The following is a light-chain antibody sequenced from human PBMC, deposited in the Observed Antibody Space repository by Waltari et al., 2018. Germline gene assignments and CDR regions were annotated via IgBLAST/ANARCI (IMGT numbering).Light chain of an antibody. CDR1: QSIGKY. CDR3: QNHERLPAT. J-gene: IGKJ1*01. CDR2: AAS. Sequence: EVVLTQSPGTLSLSPGERATLSCRASQSIGKYLVWYQQRPGQAPRLLIYAASTRAAGIPDSFSGSEYGTDFSLTISRLEPEDFAVYYCQNHERLPATFVQGTKVEIK. V-gene: IGKV3-20*01.